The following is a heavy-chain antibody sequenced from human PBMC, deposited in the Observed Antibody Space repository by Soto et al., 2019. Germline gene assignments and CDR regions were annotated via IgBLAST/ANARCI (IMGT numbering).Heavy chain of an antibody. D-gene: IGHD3-22*01. CDR2: IIPVFKAT. V-gene: IGHV1-69*01. Sequence: QVQLVQSGAEVQKPGSSVKVSCKASGGTFSSQAISWVRQAPGQGLEWMGGIIPVFKATNYAQKFQGRVTITADDSTSTAYMDLYSLRSEDTAVYYCARDVPPNYYDGTYSYYAMDVWGQGTTVTVSS. CDR3: ARDVPPNYYDGTYSYYAMDV. J-gene: IGHJ6*02. CDR1: GGTFSSQA.